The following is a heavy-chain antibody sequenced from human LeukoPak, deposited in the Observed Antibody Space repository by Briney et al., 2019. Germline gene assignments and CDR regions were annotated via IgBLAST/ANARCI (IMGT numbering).Heavy chain of an antibody. CDR2: IYYSGST. Sequence: PSETLSLTCTVSGGSISSSSYYWGWIRQPPGKGLEWIGSIYYSGSTYYNPSLKSRVTISVDTSKNQFSLKLSSVTAADTAVYYCARVRRSASADDYWGQGTLVTASS. CDR3: ARVRRSASADDY. D-gene: IGHD3-10*01. CDR1: GGSISSSSYY. J-gene: IGHJ4*02. V-gene: IGHV4-39*07.